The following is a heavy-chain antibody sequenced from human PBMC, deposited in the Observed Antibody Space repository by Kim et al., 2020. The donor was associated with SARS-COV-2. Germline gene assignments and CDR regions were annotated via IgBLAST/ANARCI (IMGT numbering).Heavy chain of an antibody. D-gene: IGHD5-12*01. CDR2: MNQDGSGK. Sequence: GGSLRLSCAASGFTFSGYWMTWYRQAPGRGPEWVANMNQDGSGKYYVVSVKGRFTISRDNAKNSLYLQMNSLRAEDTAVYYCARDDREATSDCWGQGTLVIVSS. CDR1: GFTFSGYW. J-gene: IGHJ4*02. CDR3: ARDDREATSDC. V-gene: IGHV3-7*01.